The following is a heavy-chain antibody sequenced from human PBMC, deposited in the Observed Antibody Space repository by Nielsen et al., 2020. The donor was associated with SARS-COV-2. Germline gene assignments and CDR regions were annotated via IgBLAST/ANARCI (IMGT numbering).Heavy chain of an antibody. Sequence: GGSLRLSCAASGFTFSSYEMNWVRQAPGKGLEWVSYISSSGSTIYYADSVKGRFTISRDNAKNSLYLQMNSLRAEDTAVYYCARAKFVVVTANLIDYWGQGTLVTVSS. J-gene: IGHJ4*02. CDR2: ISSSGSTI. V-gene: IGHV3-48*03. CDR3: ARAKFVVVTANLIDY. CDR1: GFTFSSYE. D-gene: IGHD2-21*02.